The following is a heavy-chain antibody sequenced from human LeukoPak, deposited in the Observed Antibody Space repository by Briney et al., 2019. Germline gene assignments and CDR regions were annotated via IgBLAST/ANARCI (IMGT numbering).Heavy chain of an antibody. Sequence: GVSVKVSCKASGYTFTSYAMHWVRQAPGQRLEWMGWINAGNGNTKYSQKFQGRVTITRDTSASTAYMELSSLRSEGTAVYYCARRYGDYPNWFDPWGQGTLVTVSS. CDR2: INAGNGNT. CDR1: GYTFTSYA. J-gene: IGHJ5*02. CDR3: ARRYGDYPNWFDP. D-gene: IGHD4-17*01. V-gene: IGHV1-3*01.